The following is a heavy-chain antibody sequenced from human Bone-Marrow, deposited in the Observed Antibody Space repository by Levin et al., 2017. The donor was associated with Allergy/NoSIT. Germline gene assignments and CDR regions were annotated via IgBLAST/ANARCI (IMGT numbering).Heavy chain of an antibody. CDR2: IYSGGST. Sequence: GGSLRLSCAASGFTVSSNYMSWVRQAPGKGLEWVSVIYSGGSTYYADSVKGRFTISRDNSKNTLYLQMNSLRAEDTAVYYCARAGTPGIAAAAAFDYWGQGTLVTVSS. V-gene: IGHV3-66*01. J-gene: IGHJ4*02. D-gene: IGHD6-13*01. CDR1: GFTVSSNY. CDR3: ARAGTPGIAAAAAFDY.